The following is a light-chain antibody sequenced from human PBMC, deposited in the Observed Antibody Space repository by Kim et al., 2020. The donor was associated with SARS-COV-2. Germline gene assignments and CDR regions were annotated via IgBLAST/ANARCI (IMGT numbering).Light chain of an antibody. Sequence: QSVVTQPPSASGTPGQRVTISCSGSSSNIGDNNVCWYLHLPGTAPKLLIYANNQRPSGVPDRFSGSKSGTSASLAIGGLQSEDEADYYCATWDVSLNGWVFGGGTKLTVL. V-gene: IGLV1-44*01. CDR2: ANN. CDR3: ATWDVSLNGWV. CDR1: SSNIGDNN. J-gene: IGLJ3*02.